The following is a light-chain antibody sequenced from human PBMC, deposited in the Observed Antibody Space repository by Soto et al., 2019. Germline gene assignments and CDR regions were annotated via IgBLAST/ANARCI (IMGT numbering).Light chain of an antibody. CDR1: RSVSNDY. CDR2: SVS. V-gene: IGKV3-20*01. J-gene: IGKJ4*01. CDR3: QQYGTSPPLT. Sequence: EMVLTQSPGTLSLSPGDRATLSCRASRSVSNDYVAWVQQKPGQTPRLLIYSVSSRATGIPDRFSGSGSGTDFTLTISRLEPEDFAVYYCQQYGTSPPLTFGGGTKVDIK.